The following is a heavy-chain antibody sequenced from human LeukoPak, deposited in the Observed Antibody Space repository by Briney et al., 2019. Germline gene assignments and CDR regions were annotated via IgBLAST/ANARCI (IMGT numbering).Heavy chain of an antibody. CDR1: GFTFSSYW. CDR2: IKQDGSEK. V-gene: IGHV3-7*01. D-gene: IGHD2-2*01. J-gene: IGHJ4*02. CDR3: ARVQYQLLSEDYFDY. Sequence: GGSLRLSCAASGFTFSSYWMSWVRQAPGKGLEWVANIKQDGSEKYYVDSVKGRFTISRDNAKNSLYLQMNSLRAEDTAVYYCARVQYQLLSEDYFDYWGQGTLVTVSS.